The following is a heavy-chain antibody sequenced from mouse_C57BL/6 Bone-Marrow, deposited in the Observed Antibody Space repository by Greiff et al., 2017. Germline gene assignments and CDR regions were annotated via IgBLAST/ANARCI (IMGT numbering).Heavy chain of an antibody. CDR3: AGYDYDGGGDY. Sequence: VQGVESGPGLVAPSQCLSITCTVSGFSFTSYGVSWVRQTPGKGLEWMGVIWGDGSTNYYSDLFTRLSISKDNSKSQVFLKLNSLQTDDTATYYCAGYDYDGGGDYWGQGTTLTVSS. CDR2: IWGDGST. CDR1: GFSFTSYG. V-gene: IGHV2-3*01. J-gene: IGHJ2*01. D-gene: IGHD2-4*01.